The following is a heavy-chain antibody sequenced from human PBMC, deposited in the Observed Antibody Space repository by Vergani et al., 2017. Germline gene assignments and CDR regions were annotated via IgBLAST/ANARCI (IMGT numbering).Heavy chain of an antibody. CDR3: ARDLRNYYGSGVLY. V-gene: IGHV3-21*01. Sequence: EVQLVESGGGLVTPGGSLRLFCAVSGFIFSSYSTNWVRQAPGKGLEWVSSISSSSSYIYYADSVKGPFTITRDNAKNSLYLQMNSLRAEDTAVYYCARDLRNYYGSGVLYWGQGTLVTVSS. CDR1: GFIFSSYS. J-gene: IGHJ4*02. D-gene: IGHD3-10*01. CDR2: ISSSSSYI.